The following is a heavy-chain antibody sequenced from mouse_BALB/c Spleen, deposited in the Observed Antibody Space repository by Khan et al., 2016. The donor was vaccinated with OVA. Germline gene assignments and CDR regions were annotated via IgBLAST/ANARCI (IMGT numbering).Heavy chain of an antibody. CDR2: IWGDGST. J-gene: IGHJ4*01. V-gene: IGHV2-3*01. Sequence: QVQLKQSGPGLVAPSQSLSITCTVSEFSLTSYGVSWVRQPPGKGLEWLGAIWGDGSTNYHSALKSRLSISKDNSKSQVFLKLNSLQTDDTATLYCAKQNHGTRYAVDYWGQGTSVTVSS. D-gene: IGHD2-1*01. CDR3: AKQNHGTRYAVDY. CDR1: EFSLTSYG.